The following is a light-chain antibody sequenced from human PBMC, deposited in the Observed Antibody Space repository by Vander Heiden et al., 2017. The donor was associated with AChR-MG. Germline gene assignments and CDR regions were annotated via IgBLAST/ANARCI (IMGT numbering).Light chain of an antibody. Sequence: DIQMTQSPTTLSASVGDRVTITCRASQDIDSFLAWYQQKPGTPPKLLIYKAFILQSGVPSRFSGSGSGTEFTLTIRSLQPDDFATYYCQHYRAYPHTFGQGTKLVIE. J-gene: IGKJ2*01. V-gene: IGKV1-5*03. CDR1: QDIDSF. CDR3: QHYRAYPHT. CDR2: KAF.